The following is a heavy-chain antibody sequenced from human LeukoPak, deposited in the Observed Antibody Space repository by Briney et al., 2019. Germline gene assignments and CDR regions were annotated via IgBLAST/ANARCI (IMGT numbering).Heavy chain of an antibody. D-gene: IGHD6-6*01. CDR1: GFTFDDYA. CDR2: ISWNIVSI. CDR3: ARDPDLYSSSSAPGY. Sequence: GGSLRLSCAASGFTFDDYAMHWVRHARGKGLEWVSGISWNIVSIGYADSVKGRFTISRYNAKNSLYLQMNSLRAEDTAVYYCARDPDLYSSSSAPGYWGQGTLVTVSS. J-gene: IGHJ4*02. V-gene: IGHV3-9*01.